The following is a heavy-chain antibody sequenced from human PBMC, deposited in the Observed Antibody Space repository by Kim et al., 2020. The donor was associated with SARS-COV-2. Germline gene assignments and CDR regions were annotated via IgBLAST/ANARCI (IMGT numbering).Heavy chain of an antibody. J-gene: IGHJ6*02. D-gene: IGHD1-1*01. V-gene: IGHV3-66*01. CDR3: ARGTGTTPAYGMDV. Sequence: ADSVKGRFTISRDNSKNTLYLQMNSLRAEDTAVYYCARGTGTTPAYGMDVWGQGTTVTVSS.